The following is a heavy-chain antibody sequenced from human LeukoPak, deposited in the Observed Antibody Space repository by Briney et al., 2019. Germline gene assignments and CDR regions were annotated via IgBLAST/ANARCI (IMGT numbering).Heavy chain of an antibody. V-gene: IGHV3-7*01. CDR1: GFTFSSYW. Sequence: GGSLRLSCAASGFTFSSYWMSWVRQAPGKGLEWVANIKQDGSERYYVDSVKGRLTISRDNAKNSLYLQMNSLRGEDTAVYCCARRFHYVWGSHRQTTFDYWGQGTLVTVSS. CDR2: IKQDGSER. D-gene: IGHD3-16*02. CDR3: ARRFHYVWGSHRQTTFDY. J-gene: IGHJ4*02.